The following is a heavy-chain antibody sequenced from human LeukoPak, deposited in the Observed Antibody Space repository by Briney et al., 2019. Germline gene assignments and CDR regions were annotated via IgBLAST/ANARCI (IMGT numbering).Heavy chain of an antibody. V-gene: IGHV1-2*02. CDR2: INPNSGGT. CDR3: ARAWLRLNPYFDF. CDR1: GYTFTGYY. D-gene: IGHD5-12*01. J-gene: IGHJ4*02. Sequence: ASVKVSCKASGYTFTGYYMHWVRQAPGQGLEWMGWINPNSGGTNYAQKFQGRVTMTRDTSISTSYMELSRLRSDDTAVYYCARAWLRLNPYFDFWGQGTLVTVSS.